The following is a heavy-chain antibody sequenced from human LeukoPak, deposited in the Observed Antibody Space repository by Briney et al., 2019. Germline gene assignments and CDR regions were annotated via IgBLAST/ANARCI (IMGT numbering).Heavy chain of an antibody. V-gene: IGHV3-23*01. CDR3: AKARLAATGTHFDY. Sequence: GSLRLSCAASEFTFSNYAMSWVRQAPGKGLEWVSSISASDGSTYYADSVKGRFTVSRDNSKNTLYLHMNSLRAEDTAVYYCAKARLAATGTHFDYWGQGTLVTVSS. CDR2: ISASDGST. J-gene: IGHJ4*02. D-gene: IGHD6-13*01. CDR1: EFTFSNYA.